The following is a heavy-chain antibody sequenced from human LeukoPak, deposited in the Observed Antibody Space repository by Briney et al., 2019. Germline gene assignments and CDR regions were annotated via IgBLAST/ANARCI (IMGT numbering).Heavy chain of an antibody. CDR2: ISYDGNNQ. CDR3: ARGSGYSYNNYFDY. Sequence: GGSLRLSCAASGFTFRSYAVHWVREAPGKGLEWVSIISYDGNNQYYADSVRGRFTISRDNSQNTVSLQMNSLRAEDTAVHYCARGSGYSYNNYFDYWGQGSLLTVSS. J-gene: IGHJ4*02. CDR1: GFTFRSYA. D-gene: IGHD5-24*01. V-gene: IGHV3-30*04.